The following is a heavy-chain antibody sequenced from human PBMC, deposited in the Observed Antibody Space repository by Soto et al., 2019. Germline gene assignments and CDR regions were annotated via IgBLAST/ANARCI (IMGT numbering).Heavy chain of an antibody. CDR1: GDSVSSVGFH. V-gene: IGHV4-30-4*01. J-gene: IGHJ4*02. Sequence: SESPSLTCTVSGDSVSSVGFHWAWLRRPPGKGLEWIGYIYNGGSTYYRPSLESRMYMSLDATRNHYSLRLTSVTAADTAVYFCARAPVGLDTISYFDYWGQGKLVTVSS. CDR3: ARAPVGLDTISYFDY. D-gene: IGHD3-3*01. CDR2: IYNGGST.